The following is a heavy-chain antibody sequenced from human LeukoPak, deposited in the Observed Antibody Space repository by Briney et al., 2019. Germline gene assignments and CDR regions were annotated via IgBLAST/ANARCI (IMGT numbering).Heavy chain of an antibody. Sequence: PGGSLRLSCVASGFTFNIYWMSWVRQAPGKGLEWVANIKEDGSEKDYVDSVKGRFTISRDNAKNSLYLQMNSLRAEDTAVYYCARDLVGATMIDYYFDYWGQGTLVTVSS. J-gene: IGHJ4*02. D-gene: IGHD1-26*01. CDR3: ARDLVGATMIDYYFDY. CDR1: GFTFNIYW. CDR2: IKEDGSEK. V-gene: IGHV3-7*01.